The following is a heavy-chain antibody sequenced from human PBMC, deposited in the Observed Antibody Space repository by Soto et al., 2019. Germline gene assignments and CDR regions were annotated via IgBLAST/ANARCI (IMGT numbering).Heavy chain of an antibody. D-gene: IGHD3-22*01. CDR3: ARGSDYYDSSGYHPPGWFDP. J-gene: IGHJ5*02. CDR1: GFTFSDYY. CDR2: ISSSGSTI. V-gene: IGHV3-11*01. Sequence: GSLRLSCAASGFTFSDYYMSWIRQAPGKGLEWVSYISSSGSTIYYADSVKGRFTISRDNAKNSLYLQMNSLRAEDTAVYYCARGSDYYDSSGYHPPGWFDPWGQGTLVTVSS.